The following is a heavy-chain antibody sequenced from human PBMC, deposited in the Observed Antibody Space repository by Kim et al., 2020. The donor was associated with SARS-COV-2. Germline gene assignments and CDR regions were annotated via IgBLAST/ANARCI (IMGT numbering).Heavy chain of an antibody. CDR2: INSDGSST. D-gene: IGHD6-19*01. Sequence: GGSLRLSCAASGFTFSSYWMHWVRQAPGKGLVWVSRINSDGSSTSYADSVKGRFTISRDNAKNTLYLQMNSLRAEDTAVYYCARVSGVAGEIDYWGQGTLVTVSS. CDR3: ARVSGVAGEIDY. CDR1: GFTFSSYW. V-gene: IGHV3-74*01. J-gene: IGHJ4*02.